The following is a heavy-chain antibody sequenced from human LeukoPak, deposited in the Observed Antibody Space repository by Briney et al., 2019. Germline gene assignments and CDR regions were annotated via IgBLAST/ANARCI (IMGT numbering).Heavy chain of an antibody. D-gene: IGHD2-2*01. V-gene: IGHV3-30*02. CDR1: GFTFSSYG. CDR2: IRYDGSNK. Sequence: GGSLRLSCAASGFTFSSYGMHWVRQAPGKGLEWVAFIRYDGSNKYYADSVKGRFTVSRDNSKNTLYLQMNSLRAEDTAVYYCAKGSARYEYFDYWGQGTLVTVSS. CDR3: AKGSARYEYFDY. J-gene: IGHJ4*02.